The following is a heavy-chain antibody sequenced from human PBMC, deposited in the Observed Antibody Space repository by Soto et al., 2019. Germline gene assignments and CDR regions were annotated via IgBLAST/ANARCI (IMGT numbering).Heavy chain of an antibody. CDR1: GFTFSSYP. CDR3: VRGTNGWRGMDY. J-gene: IGHJ4*02. Sequence: GGSLRLSCATSGFTFSSYPIHWVRQAPGKGPVWVSRITEDGSGTTYADSVKGRFTVTRDNAKNTMYLQMSGLGAEDTAVYHCVRGTNGWRGMDYWGQATLVTVYS. CDR2: ITEDGSGT. V-gene: IGHV3-74*01. D-gene: IGHD2-8*01.